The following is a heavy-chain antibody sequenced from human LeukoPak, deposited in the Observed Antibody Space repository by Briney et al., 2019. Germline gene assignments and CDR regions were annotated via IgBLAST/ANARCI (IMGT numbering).Heavy chain of an antibody. D-gene: IGHD1-26*01. V-gene: IGHV3-30*18. J-gene: IGHJ6*02. CDR2: ISYDGSNK. CDR1: GFTFSSNG. CDR3: AKDYRSLPRPGYYYYGMDV. Sequence: PGRSLRLSCAASGFTFSSNGMHWVRQAPGKGLEWVAVISYDGSNKYYADSVKGRFTISRDNSKNTLYLQMNSLRAEDTAVYYCAKDYRSLPRPGYYYYGMDVWGQGTTVTVSS.